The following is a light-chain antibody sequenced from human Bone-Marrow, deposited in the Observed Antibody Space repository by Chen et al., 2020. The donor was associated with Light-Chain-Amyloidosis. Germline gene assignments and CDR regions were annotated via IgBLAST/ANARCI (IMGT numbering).Light chain of an antibody. J-gene: IGLJ2*01. CDR1: SSNIGAGYD. CDR3: QSDDSGLSGSV. V-gene: IGLV1-40*01. CDR2: VNS. Sequence: QSVLTQPPSVSGAPGQRVTISCTGSSSNIGAGYDVHWYQQLPGTAPKLLIYVNSNRPSGVPDRFAGCTCGTSASLTSTGLQAEDEADYYCQSDDSGLSGSVFGGGTKLTVL.